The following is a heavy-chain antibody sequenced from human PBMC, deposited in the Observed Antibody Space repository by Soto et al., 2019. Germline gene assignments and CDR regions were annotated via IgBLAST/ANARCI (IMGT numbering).Heavy chain of an antibody. CDR2: ISGGGDTT. CDR3: AKGRGAWVRLTPRVDF. Sequence: EVQLLESGGGLVQPGGSLRLSCAASGFTFNNYAMTWVRQAPGKGLEWVSAISGGGDTTSYADSVKGRFTVSRDGSKNALYLQMSSLRAEDTALYSCAKGRGAWVRLTPRVDFWGQGTLVSVSS. V-gene: IGHV3-23*01. D-gene: IGHD3-16*01. CDR1: GFTFNNYA. J-gene: IGHJ4*02.